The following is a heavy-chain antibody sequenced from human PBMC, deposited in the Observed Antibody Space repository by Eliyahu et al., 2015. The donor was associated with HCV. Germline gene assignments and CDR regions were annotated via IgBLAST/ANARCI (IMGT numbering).Heavy chain of an antibody. CDR2: ILPLFDMP. CDR1: GGTFSNYA. D-gene: IGHD2-2*01. CDR3: ARDAMLAS. V-gene: IGHV1-69*04. Sequence: QVQLVQSGAEVKKPGSSVRVSCKVSGGTFSNYAISWVRQAPGQGLEWMGRILPLFDMPTYAQNLQGRLTITADKSTSTAYMELVSLRSEDTAVYYCARDAMLASWGQGTMVTVAS. J-gene: IGHJ3*01.